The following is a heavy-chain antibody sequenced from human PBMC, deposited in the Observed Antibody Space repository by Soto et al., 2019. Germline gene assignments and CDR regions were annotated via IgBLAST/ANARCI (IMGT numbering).Heavy chain of an antibody. CDR1: GFTFSSYD. V-gene: IGHV3-13*01. Sequence: EVQLVESGGGLVQPGGSLRLSCAASGFTFSSYDMHWVRQATGKGLEWVSAIGTAGDTYYPGSVKGRFTISRENAKNSLYLQMNSLRAEDTAVYYCARVYGIVVSDIAAVGMYGMDVWGQGTTVTVSS. CDR3: ARVYGIVVSDIAAVGMYGMDV. D-gene: IGHD6-13*01. J-gene: IGHJ6*02. CDR2: IGTAGDT.